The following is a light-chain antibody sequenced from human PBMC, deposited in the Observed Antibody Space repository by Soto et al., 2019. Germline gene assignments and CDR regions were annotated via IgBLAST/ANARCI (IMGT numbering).Light chain of an antibody. CDR2: DVS. CDR3: SSYTTSNTYV. J-gene: IGLJ1*01. V-gene: IGLV2-14*01. Sequence: QSVLTQPASVSGSPGQSIAISCTGTSSDVGGYNYVSWYQQHPGKAPKLMIYDVSNRPSGVSNRFSGSKSGNTASLTTSGLQAEDEADYYCSSYTTSNTYVFGTGTKVTVL. CDR1: SSDVGGYNY.